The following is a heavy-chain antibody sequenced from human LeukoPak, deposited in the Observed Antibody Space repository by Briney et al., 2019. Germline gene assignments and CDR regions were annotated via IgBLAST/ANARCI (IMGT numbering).Heavy chain of an antibody. J-gene: IGHJ6*03. V-gene: IGHV1-2*02. CDR1: GYTFTGYY. CDR3: ARDRIAARNYYYYMDV. D-gene: IGHD6-6*01. CDR2: INPNSGGT. Sequence: ASVKVSCKASGYTFTGYYMHWVRQAPGQGLEWMGWINPNSGGTNYAQKFQGRVTMTRDTSISTVYMELSRLRSDDTAAYYCARDRIAARNYYYYMDVWGKGTTVTVSS.